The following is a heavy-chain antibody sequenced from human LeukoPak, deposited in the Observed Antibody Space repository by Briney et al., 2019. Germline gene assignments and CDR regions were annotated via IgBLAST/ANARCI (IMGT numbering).Heavy chain of an antibody. CDR2: ISSSGSTI. CDR1: GFTFSSYE. V-gene: IGHV3-48*03. CDR3: ARGYGGAKGPADY. J-gene: IGHJ4*02. Sequence: GGSLRLSCAASGFTFSSYEMNWVRQAPGKGLEWVSYISSSGSTIYYADSVKGRFTISRDNAKNSLYLQMNSLRAEDTAVYYCARGYGGAKGPADYWGQRTLVTFSS. D-gene: IGHD4-23*01.